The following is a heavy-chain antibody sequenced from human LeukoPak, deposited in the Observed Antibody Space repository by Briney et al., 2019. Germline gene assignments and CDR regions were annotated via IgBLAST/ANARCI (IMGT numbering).Heavy chain of an antibody. CDR2: IYHSGST. CDR1: GGSISSYY. CDR3: ARDGNYYYMDV. Sequence: SETLSLTCAVSGGSISSYYWSWIRQPPGKGLEWLGYIYHSGSTNYNPSLKSRVTISVDTSKNQFSLKLSSVTAADTAVYYCARDGNYYYMDVWGKGTTVTVSS. V-gene: IGHV4-59*01. J-gene: IGHJ6*03.